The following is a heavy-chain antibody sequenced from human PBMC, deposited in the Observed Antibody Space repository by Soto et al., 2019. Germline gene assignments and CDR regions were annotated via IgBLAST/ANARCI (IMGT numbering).Heavy chain of an antibody. Sequence: GGSLRLSCAASGFTFSDYYMSWIRQAPGKGLEWVSYISSSGSTIYYADSVKGRFTISRDNAKNSLYLQMNSLRAEDTAVYYCARDSYYIWGSYRWFYFDYWGQGTLVTVSA. V-gene: IGHV3-11*01. D-gene: IGHD3-16*02. CDR2: ISSSGSTI. J-gene: IGHJ4*02. CDR1: GFTFSDYY. CDR3: ARDSYYIWGSYRWFYFDY.